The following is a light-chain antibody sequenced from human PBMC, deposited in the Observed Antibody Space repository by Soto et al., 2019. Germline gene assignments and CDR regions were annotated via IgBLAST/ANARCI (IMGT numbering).Light chain of an antibody. CDR1: SSDVGGYNY. V-gene: IGLV2-14*01. J-gene: IGLJ1*01. CDR3: SSYTSSSSLWV. Sequence: QSALTQPASVSGSPGQSITISCTETSSDVGGYNYVSWYQQHPGKAPKLMLYDVSNRPSGVSNRFSGSKSGNTASLTMSGLQAEDEADYYCSSYTSSSSLWVFGTGTKLTVL. CDR2: DVS.